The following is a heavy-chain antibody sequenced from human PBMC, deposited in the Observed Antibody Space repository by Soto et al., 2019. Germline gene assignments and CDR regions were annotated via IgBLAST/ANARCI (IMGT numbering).Heavy chain of an antibody. CDR2: INPSGGST. J-gene: IGHJ5*02. CDR1: GYTFTSYY. D-gene: IGHD2-15*01. CDR3: AIDYCSGGSCYSPRSWFDP. V-gene: IGHV1-46*03. Sequence: QVQLVQSGAEVKKPGASVKVSCKASGYTFTSYYMHWVRQAPGQGLEWMGIINPSGGSTSYAQKFQGRVTMTRDTSTSTVYMELSSLRSEDTAVYYCAIDYCSGGSCYSPRSWFDPWGQGTLVTVSS.